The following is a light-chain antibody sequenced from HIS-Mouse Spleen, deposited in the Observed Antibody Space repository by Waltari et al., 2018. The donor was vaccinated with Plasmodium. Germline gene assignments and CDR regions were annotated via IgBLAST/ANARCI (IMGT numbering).Light chain of an antibody. CDR3: CSYAGSSTWV. V-gene: IGLV2-23*01. J-gene: IGLJ3*02. CDR1: SSDVGRSNL. Sequence: QSALTQPASVSGSPGQSLTISCPGTSSDVGRSNLFPWYQQPPGKAPKLMIYEGSKRPPGVSNRFSGSKSGNTASLTISGLQAEDEADYYCCSYAGSSTWVFGGGTKLTVL. CDR2: EGS.